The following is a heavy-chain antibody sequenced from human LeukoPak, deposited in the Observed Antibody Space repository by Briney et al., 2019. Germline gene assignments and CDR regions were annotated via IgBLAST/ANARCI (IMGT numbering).Heavy chain of an antibody. V-gene: IGHV3-30*04. Sequence: GGSLRLPCAASGFTFSNYAMHWVRQTPGEGLEWVAVISYDGSNKYYADSVKGRFTISRDSSENTLYLQIHSLRLEDSALYYCVRGSVAVAGPTDYWGQGALVTVSS. D-gene: IGHD6-19*01. J-gene: IGHJ4*02. CDR1: GFTFSNYA. CDR2: ISYDGSNK. CDR3: VRGSVAVAGPTDY.